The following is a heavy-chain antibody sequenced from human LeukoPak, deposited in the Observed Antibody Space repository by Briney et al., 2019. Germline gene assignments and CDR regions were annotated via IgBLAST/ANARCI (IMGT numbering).Heavy chain of an antibody. CDR1: GGSISSSGSY. D-gene: IGHD6-6*01. CDR2: IYYSGNT. Sequence: PSETLSLTCTVSGGSISSSGSYWGWIRQPPGKGLEWIGSIYYSGNTYNPSLKSRVTISVGTSKNQFSLNLTSVNAADTAVYYCARVMAARREDLNWFDPWGQGTLVTVSS. CDR3: ARVMAARREDLNWFDP. V-gene: IGHV4-39*07. J-gene: IGHJ5*02.